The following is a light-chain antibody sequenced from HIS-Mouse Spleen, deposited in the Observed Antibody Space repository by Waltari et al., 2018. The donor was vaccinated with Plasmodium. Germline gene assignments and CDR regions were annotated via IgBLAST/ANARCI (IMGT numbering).Light chain of an antibody. V-gene: IGLV2-14*03. CDR1: SRAMDGYHF. CDR3: SSYTSSSTLV. Sequence: QSALPQPPSVSGSPGPSITIACPGTSRAMDGYHFVSWYQQQPGKAPKLMIYNVSNQPSGVSNRFSGSKSGNTASLTISGLQAEDEADYYCSSYTSSSTLVFGGGTKLTVL. J-gene: IGLJ2*01. CDR2: NVS.